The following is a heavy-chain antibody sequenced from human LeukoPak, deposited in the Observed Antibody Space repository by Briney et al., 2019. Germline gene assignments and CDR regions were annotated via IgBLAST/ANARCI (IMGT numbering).Heavy chain of an antibody. Sequence: SETLSLTCTVSGGSISSSSYYWGWIRQPPGKGLEWIGSIYYSGSTNYNPSLKSRVTISVDTSKNQFSLKLSSVTAADTAVYYCAGKQWLATSYDYWGQGTLVTVSS. J-gene: IGHJ4*02. V-gene: IGHV4-39*07. CDR3: AGKQWLATSYDY. CDR1: GGSISSSSYY. CDR2: IYYSGST. D-gene: IGHD6-19*01.